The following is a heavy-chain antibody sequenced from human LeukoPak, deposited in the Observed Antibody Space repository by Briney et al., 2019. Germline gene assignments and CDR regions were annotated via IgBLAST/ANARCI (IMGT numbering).Heavy chain of an antibody. Sequence: PSETLSLTCTVSGGSISSHYWSWIRQPPGKGLEWIGYIYYSGSTNYNPSLKSRVTISVDTSKNQFSLKLSPVTAADTAVYYCARGGLWFGELLCNWFDPWGQGTLVTVSS. D-gene: IGHD3-10*01. V-gene: IGHV4-59*11. CDR3: ARGGLWFGELLCNWFDP. CDR2: IYYSGST. CDR1: GGSISSHY. J-gene: IGHJ5*02.